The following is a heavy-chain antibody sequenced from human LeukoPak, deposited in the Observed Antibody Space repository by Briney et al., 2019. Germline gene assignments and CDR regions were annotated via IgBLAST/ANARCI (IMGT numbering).Heavy chain of an antibody. D-gene: IGHD3-10*01. J-gene: IGHJ6*03. CDR2: MNPNSGNT. Sequence: ASVKVSCKASGYTFTSYDINWVRQATGQGLEWMGWMNPNSGNTGYAQKFQGRVTITRNTSISTAYMELSSLRSEDTAVYYCARGRRSITMVLMNYYMDVWGKGTTVTVSS. CDR3: ARGRRSITMVLMNYYMDV. CDR1: GYTFTSYD. V-gene: IGHV1-8*03.